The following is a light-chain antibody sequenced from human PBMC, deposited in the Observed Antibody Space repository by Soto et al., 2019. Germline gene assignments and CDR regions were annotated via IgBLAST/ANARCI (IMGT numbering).Light chain of an antibody. Sequence: QTVVTQEPSVTVSPGGTVTLTCASSTGAVTSGCSPNWFQQNPGQAPRALIYSTPNKHSWTPARFSGSLLGGKAALTLSGVQSEDEAVYYCLLYCGGHLGVFGGGTKVTVL. V-gene: IGLV7-43*01. CDR3: LLYCGGHLGV. CDR1: TGAVTSGCS. J-gene: IGLJ3*02. CDR2: STP.